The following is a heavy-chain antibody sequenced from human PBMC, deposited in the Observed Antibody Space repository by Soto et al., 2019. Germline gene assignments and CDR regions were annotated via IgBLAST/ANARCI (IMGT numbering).Heavy chain of an antibody. J-gene: IGHJ6*03. D-gene: IGHD6-13*01. CDR3: ATSIAADMDV. CDR2: IIPIFGTA. V-gene: IGHV1-69*13. CDR1: GGTFSSYA. Sequence: GASVKVSCKASGGTFSSYAISWVRQAPGQGLEWMGGIIPIFGTANYAQKFQGRATITADESTSTAYMELSSLRSEDTAVYYCATSIAADMDVWGKGTTVTVSS.